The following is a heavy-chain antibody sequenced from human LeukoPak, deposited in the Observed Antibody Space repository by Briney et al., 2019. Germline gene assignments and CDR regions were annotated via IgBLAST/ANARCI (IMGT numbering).Heavy chain of an antibody. D-gene: IGHD3-3*01. J-gene: IGHJ6*02. Sequence: PGGSLRLSCEASGFTFSSYAIRWVRQAPGTGLEWVSSIPGSGGATYYADSVRGRFSISRDSSKNTLYLQMNSLRPEDTAVYYCARGGDSWSGYSYGMDVWGQGTTVTVSS. CDR3: ARGGDSWSGYSYGMDV. CDR1: GFTFSSYA. CDR2: IPGSGGAT. V-gene: IGHV3-23*01.